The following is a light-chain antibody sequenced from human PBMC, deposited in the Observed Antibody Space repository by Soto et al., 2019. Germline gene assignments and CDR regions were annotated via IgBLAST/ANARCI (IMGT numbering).Light chain of an antibody. CDR3: ETWDSNTHTV. J-gene: IGLJ3*02. Sequence: QSVLTQSSSASASLGSSVKLTCTLSSGHSSDIIAWHQQQPGKAPRHLMKLDGSGSYNKGSGVPDRFSGSSSGADRYLTVSDLQFEDEADYYCETWDSNTHTVFGGGTKVTVL. CDR1: SGHSSDI. CDR2: LDGSGSY. V-gene: IGLV4-60*02.